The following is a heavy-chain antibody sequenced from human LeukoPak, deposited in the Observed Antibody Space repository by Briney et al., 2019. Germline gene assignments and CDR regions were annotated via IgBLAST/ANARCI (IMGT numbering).Heavy chain of an antibody. Sequence: GGSLRLSCAASGFTFSTYEMNWVRQAPGKGLEWVSSINNSGNTIYYADSVKGRFTISRDNSKNSLYLQMNSLTAEDTAVYYCVGPPCLRGGYCSTNSWGQGTLVTVDS. V-gene: IGHV3-48*03. CDR3: VGPPCLRGGYCSTNS. J-gene: IGHJ4*02. CDR2: INNSGNTI. CDR1: GFTFSTYE. D-gene: IGHD2-2*01.